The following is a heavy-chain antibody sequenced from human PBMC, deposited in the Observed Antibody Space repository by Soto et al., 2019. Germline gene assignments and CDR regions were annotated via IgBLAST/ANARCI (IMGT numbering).Heavy chain of an antibody. CDR2: ISYGGRR. CDR1: GASINNRSYY. J-gene: IGHJ4*02. Sequence: PSETLSLTCSVSGASINNRSYYWGWIRQPPGKGLEWIGSISYGGRRDYDPSLKSRVAVSVDTSKNHFSLNLNSVTAADTAVYYCARLELKWLGGDSDYWGPGTPVTVSS. D-gene: IGHD6-19*01. CDR3: ARLELKWLGGDSDY. V-gene: IGHV4-39*02.